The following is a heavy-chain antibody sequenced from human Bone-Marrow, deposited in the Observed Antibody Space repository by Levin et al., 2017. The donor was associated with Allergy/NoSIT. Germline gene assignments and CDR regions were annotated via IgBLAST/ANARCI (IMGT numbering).Heavy chain of an antibody. D-gene: IGHD1/OR15-1a*01. CDR3: TRAGTAGSADF. Sequence: GESLKISCEVSGFIFRDYWMGWVRQAPGRSLEWLATISHDGSETYYVDSVKGRFTISRDNAKNSLFLQMSSLGADDTAVHYCTRAGTAGSADFWGQGTLVTGSS. V-gene: IGHV3-7*03. CDR2: ISHDGSET. CDR1: GFIFRDYW. J-gene: IGHJ4*02.